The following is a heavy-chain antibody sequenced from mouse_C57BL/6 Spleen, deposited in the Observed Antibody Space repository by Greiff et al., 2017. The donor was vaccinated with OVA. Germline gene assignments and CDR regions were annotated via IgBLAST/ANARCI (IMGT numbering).Heavy chain of an antibody. Sequence: EVKVVESGGGLVQPGGSMKLSCVASGFTFSNYWMNWVRQSPEKGLEWVAQIRLKSDNYATHYAESVKGRFTISRDDSKSSVYLQMNNLRAEDTGIYYCTGAIDYYYGSILYYFDYWGQGTTLTVSS. CDR1: GFTFSNYW. J-gene: IGHJ2*01. CDR2: IRLKSDNYAT. D-gene: IGHD1-1*01. CDR3: TGAIDYYYGSILYYFDY. V-gene: IGHV6-3*01.